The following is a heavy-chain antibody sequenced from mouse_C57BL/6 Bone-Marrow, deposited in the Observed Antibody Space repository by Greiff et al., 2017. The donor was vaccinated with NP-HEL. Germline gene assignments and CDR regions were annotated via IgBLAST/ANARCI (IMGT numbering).Heavy chain of an antibody. CDR2: IDPSDSYT. D-gene: IGHD3-2*02. J-gene: IGHJ2*01. Sequence: QVQLQQPGAELVRPGTSVKLSCKASGYTFTSYWMHWVKQRPGQGLEWIGVIDPSDSYTNYNQKFKGKATLTVDTSSSTAYMQLSSLTSEDSAVYYCAKTDQARDYWGQGTTLTVSS. V-gene: IGHV1-59*01. CDR1: GYTFTSYW. CDR3: AKTDQARDY.